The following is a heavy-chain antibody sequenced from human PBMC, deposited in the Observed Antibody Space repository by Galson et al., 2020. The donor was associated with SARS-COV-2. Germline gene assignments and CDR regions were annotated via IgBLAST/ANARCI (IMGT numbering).Heavy chain of an antibody. CDR1: GYTFTSSD. CDR3: ARAVTHRPTKLLGGVCYCDY. CDR2: INPNSGNT. V-gene: IGHV1-8*01. Sequence: ASATLSCKASGYTFTSSDTNWVRHATGQGLEWMGWINPNSGNTGYAQKFQSSVTMTRNTTISTAYMELSTLRSEDTAVYYSARAVTHRPTKLLGGVCYCDYWGKGTLVTVSS. J-gene: IGHJ4*02. D-gene: IGHD2-15*01.